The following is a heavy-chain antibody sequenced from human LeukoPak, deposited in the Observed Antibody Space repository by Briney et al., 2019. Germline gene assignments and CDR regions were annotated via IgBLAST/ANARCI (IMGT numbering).Heavy chain of an antibody. Sequence: GGSLRLSCAASGFTVSRNYMSWVRQAPGKGLEWVANIKQDGSEKYYVDSVEGRFTVSRDNTKNSLYLQMNSLRAEDTAVYYCTMIEWERWRGWGQGTLVTVSS. CDR3: TMIEWERWRG. J-gene: IGHJ4*02. D-gene: IGHD1-26*01. CDR2: IKQDGSEK. CDR1: GFTVSRNY. V-gene: IGHV3-7*01.